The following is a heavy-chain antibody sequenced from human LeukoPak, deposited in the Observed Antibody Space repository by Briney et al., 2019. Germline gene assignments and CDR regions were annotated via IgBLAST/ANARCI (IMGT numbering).Heavy chain of an antibody. J-gene: IGHJ6*03. CDR1: GYSISTGYY. V-gene: IGHV4-61*02. D-gene: IGHD3-9*01. CDR2: IYTSGST. CDR3: ASTRYDILTGSSGYYYYYMDV. Sequence: SSETLSLTCTVSGYSISTGYYWDWIRQPAGKGLEWIGRIYTSGSTNYNPSLKSRVTISVDTSKNQFSLKLSSVTAADTAVYYCASTRYDILTGSSGYYYYYMDVWGKGTTVTISS.